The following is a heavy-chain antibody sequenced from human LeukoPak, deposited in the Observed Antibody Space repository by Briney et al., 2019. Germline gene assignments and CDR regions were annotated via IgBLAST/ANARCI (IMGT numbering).Heavy chain of an antibody. D-gene: IGHD6-19*01. Sequence: PGGSLRLSCAASGFTFSTYGMHWVRQAPGKGLEWVAVISYDGNNKYYADSVKGRFTISRDNSKNTLYLQMNSLRAEDTAVYYCAKDLKGIAVANWFDPWGQGTLVTVSS. CDR2: ISYDGNNK. CDR1: GFTFSTYG. J-gene: IGHJ5*02. CDR3: AKDLKGIAVANWFDP. V-gene: IGHV3-30*18.